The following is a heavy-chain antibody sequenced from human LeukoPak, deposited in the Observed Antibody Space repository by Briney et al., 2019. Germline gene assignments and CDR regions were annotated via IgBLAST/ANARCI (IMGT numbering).Heavy chain of an antibody. CDR3: AKARQQLPRMDV. J-gene: IGHJ6*02. CDR2: ISSSSSTI. Sequence: GGSLRLSCAASGFSFSSYSMNWVRQAPGKGLEWVSYISSSSSTIYYADSVKGRFTISRDNSKNTLYLQMNSLRGEDTAVYYCAKARQQLPRMDVWGQGTTVTVSS. V-gene: IGHV3-48*01. CDR1: GFSFSSYS. D-gene: IGHD6-13*01.